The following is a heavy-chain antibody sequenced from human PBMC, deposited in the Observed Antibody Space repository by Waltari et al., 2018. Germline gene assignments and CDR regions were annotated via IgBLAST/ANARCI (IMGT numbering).Heavy chain of an antibody. V-gene: IGHV4-59*01. CDR1: GGSISSYY. J-gene: IGHJ5*02. D-gene: IGHD5-18*01. CDR2: FYYSGSA. CDR3: ARGGGYSYGFNWFDP. Sequence: QVQLQETGTGLVKPSETLSLTCTVSGGSISSYYWSWIRQPPGKVLGWIGYFYYSGSANSNPSLKSRVTISVDTSKNQFSLELSSVTAADTAVYYCARGGGYSYGFNWFDPWGQGTLVTVSS.